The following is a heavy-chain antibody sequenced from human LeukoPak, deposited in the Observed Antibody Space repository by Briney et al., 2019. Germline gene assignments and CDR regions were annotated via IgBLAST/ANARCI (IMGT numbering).Heavy chain of an antibody. Sequence: SVRVSFKASGGTFISYAISWVRQAPGQGLEWMGGIIPIFGTANYAQKFQGRVTITTAESTSTAYMELSSLRSEDTAVYYCARGRTWSDYYYYMDVWGKGTTVTVSS. CDR1: GGTFISYA. CDR3: ARGRTWSDYYYYMDV. D-gene: IGHD3-3*01. CDR2: IIPIFGTA. J-gene: IGHJ6*03. V-gene: IGHV1-69*05.